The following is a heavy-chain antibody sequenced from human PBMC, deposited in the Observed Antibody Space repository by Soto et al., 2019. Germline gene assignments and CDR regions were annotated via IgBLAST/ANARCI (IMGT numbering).Heavy chain of an antibody. CDR3: ATSRAIFALAGETQYHFAY. CDR2: INPNSGGT. D-gene: IGHD3-3*01. Sequence: ASVKVACKASGYTFTGYYMHWVRQAPGQGLEWMGWINPNSGGTNYAQKFQGWVTMTRDTSISTVYMELSRLRSDDTAVYYCATSRAIFALAGETQYHFAYCGQRTLVIVSS. J-gene: IGHJ4*02. CDR1: GYTFTGYY. V-gene: IGHV1-2*04.